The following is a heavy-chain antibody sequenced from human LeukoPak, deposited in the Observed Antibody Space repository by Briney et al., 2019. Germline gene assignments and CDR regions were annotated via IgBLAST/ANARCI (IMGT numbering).Heavy chain of an antibody. CDR1: GGSFSGYY. D-gene: IGHD2-15*01. CDR2: INHSGST. V-gene: IGHV4-34*01. Sequence: SETLSLTCAVYGGSFSGYYWSWIRQPPGKGLEWIGEINHSGSTNYNPSLKSRVTISVDTSKNQFSQKLSSVTAADTAVYYCARAGYCSGGSCYNYYYGMDVWGQGTTVTVSS. CDR3: ARAGYCSGGSCYNYYYGMDV. J-gene: IGHJ6*02.